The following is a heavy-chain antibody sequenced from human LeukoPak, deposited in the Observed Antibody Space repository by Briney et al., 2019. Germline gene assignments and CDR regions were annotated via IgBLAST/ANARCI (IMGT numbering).Heavy chain of an antibody. D-gene: IGHD3/OR15-3a*01. CDR2: IRDSGEA. CDR3: ARDRAANQDWVEFDP. CDR1: GFILSDYY. J-gene: IGHJ5*02. Sequence: GGSLRLSCAVSGFILSDYYMSWVRQAPGKGLEWVGLIRDSGEAFYSDFARGRFAISRDESENTLYLQMNSLRVEGTAVYFCARDRAANQDWVEFDPWGQGTPVIVSS. V-gene: IGHV3-66*03.